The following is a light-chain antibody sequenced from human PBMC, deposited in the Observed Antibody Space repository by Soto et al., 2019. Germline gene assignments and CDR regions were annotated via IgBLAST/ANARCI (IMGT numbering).Light chain of an antibody. CDR3: MQATQFPWT. V-gene: IGKV2-30*01. Sequence: DVVMTQSPLSLPVTLGQPASISCRSSQSLVYSDGNTYLNWFQQRPGQSPRRLIYKVSNRDSGVPDRFSGSGSGTDFTLKISRVEAEDVGVYYCMQATQFPWTFGQGTKV. CDR2: KVS. CDR1: QSLVYSDGNTY. J-gene: IGKJ1*01.